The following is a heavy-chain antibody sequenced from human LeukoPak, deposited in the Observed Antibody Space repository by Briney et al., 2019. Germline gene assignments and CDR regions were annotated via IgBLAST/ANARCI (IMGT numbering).Heavy chain of an antibody. CDR3: ASSWYGVNWFDP. CDR2: ISYDGSNK. Sequence: PGRSLRLSCAASGFIFSSYAMHWVRQAPGKGLEWVAVISYDGSNKYYADSVKGRFTISRDNSKNTLYLQMNSLRAEDTAVYYCASSWYGVNWFDPWGQGTLVTVSS. CDR1: GFIFSSYA. V-gene: IGHV3-30*04. D-gene: IGHD3-10*01. J-gene: IGHJ5*02.